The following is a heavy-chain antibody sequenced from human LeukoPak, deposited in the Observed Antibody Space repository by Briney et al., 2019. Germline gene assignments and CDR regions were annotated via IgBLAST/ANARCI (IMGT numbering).Heavy chain of an antibody. J-gene: IGHJ4*02. CDR3: ARGTGYSVVDY. CDR2: INSDGRST. Sequence: PGGSRRLSCAASGFTFSNYWMHWVRQAPGKGLVWVSRINSDGRSTSHADSVKGRFTICRETHKTTMYPPMNRMRAADTAVYYCARGTGYSVVDYCGQGSLVTVYS. D-gene: IGHD5-18*01. V-gene: IGHV3-74*01. CDR1: GFTFSNYW.